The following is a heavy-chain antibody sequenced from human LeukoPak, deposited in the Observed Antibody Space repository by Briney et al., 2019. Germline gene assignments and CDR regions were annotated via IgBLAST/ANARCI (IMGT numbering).Heavy chain of an antibody. CDR2: ISAGGGTT. CDR1: GFTFSSYA. V-gene: IGHV3-23*01. J-gene: IGHJ4*02. D-gene: IGHD3-22*01. CDR3: ARAMMVVTNLWGVYDY. Sequence: GGSLRLSCVVSGFTFSSYAMSWVRQAPGKGLEWVSGISAGGGTTYDTDSVKGRFTFSRDNSKNTLYLQMNSLRAEDTAVYFCARAMMVVTNLWGVYDYSGQGTLVTVSS.